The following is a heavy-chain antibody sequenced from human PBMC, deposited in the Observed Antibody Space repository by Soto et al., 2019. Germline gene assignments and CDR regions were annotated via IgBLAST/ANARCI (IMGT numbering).Heavy chain of an antibody. V-gene: IGHV3-23*01. J-gene: IGHJ3*02. D-gene: IGHD3-10*01. Sequence: EVQLLESGGGLVQPGGSLRLSCAASGFTFSNYAMSWVRQAPGKGLEWVSAISGSGGHTYYPDSVKGRFTISRDNSKNPLYVKMSGLRAEDTAVYYCAKGSAEYYGSGVWGGGHHDAFDIWGQGTMVTVSS. CDR3: AKGSAEYYGSGVWGGGHHDAFDI. CDR2: ISGSGGHT. CDR1: GFTFSNYA.